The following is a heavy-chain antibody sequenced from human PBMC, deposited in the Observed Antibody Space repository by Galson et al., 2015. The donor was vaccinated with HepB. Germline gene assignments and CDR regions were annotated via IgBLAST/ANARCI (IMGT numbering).Heavy chain of an antibody. J-gene: IGHJ3*02. CDR3: ARDPNTEYSGSYPDAFDI. Sequence: SLRLSCAASGFTFSSYGMHWVRQAPGKGLECVAFIWYDGTNKYYSDSVKGRFTISRDNSKNTLYLQMNSLRADDTAVYYCARDPNTEYSGSYPDAFDIWGQGTMVTVSS. CDR2: IWYDGTNK. V-gene: IGHV3-33*01. CDR1: GFTFSSYG. D-gene: IGHD1-26*01.